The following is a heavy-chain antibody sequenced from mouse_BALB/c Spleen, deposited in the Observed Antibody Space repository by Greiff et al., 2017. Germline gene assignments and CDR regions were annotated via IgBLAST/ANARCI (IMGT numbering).Heavy chain of an antibody. D-gene: IGHD1-1*01. CDR2: IWAGGST. V-gene: IGHV2-9*02. CDR3: AIPDYYGSSYSAWFAY. J-gene: IGHJ3*01. Sequence: VQLQESGPGLVAPSQSLSITCTVSGFSLTSYGVHWVRQPPGKGLEWLGVIWAGGSTNYNSALMSRLSISKDNSKSQVFLKMNSLQTDDTAMYYCAIPDYYGSSYSAWFAYWGQGTLVTVSA. CDR1: GFSLTSYG.